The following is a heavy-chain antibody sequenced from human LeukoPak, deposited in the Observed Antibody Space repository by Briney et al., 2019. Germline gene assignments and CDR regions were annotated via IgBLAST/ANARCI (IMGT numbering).Heavy chain of an antibody. V-gene: IGHV4-4*07. D-gene: IGHD2-15*01. Sequence: SDTLSLTCTVSGGSISSYYWSWIRQPAGKGLEWIGRIYTSGSTNYNPSLKSRVTMSVDTSKNQFSLKLSSVTAADTAVYYCARAGYCSGGSCYSRGHWFDPWGQGTLVTVSS. CDR3: ARAGYCSGGSCYSRGHWFDP. CDR1: GGSISSYY. J-gene: IGHJ5*02. CDR2: IYTSGST.